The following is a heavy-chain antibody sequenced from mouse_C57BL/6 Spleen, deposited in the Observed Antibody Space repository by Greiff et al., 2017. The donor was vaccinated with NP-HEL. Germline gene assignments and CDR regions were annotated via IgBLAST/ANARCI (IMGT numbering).Heavy chain of an antibody. V-gene: IGHV5-16*01. D-gene: IGHD4-1*01. J-gene: IGHJ2*01. CDR3: ARGGTGFDY. CDR1: GFTFSDYY. CDR2: INYDGSST. Sequence: EVKLVESEGGLVQPGSSMKLSCTASGFTFSDYYMAWVRQVPEKGLEWVANINYDGSSTYYLDSLKSRFIISRDNAKNILYLQMSSLKSEDTATYYCARGGTGFDYWGQGTTLTVSS.